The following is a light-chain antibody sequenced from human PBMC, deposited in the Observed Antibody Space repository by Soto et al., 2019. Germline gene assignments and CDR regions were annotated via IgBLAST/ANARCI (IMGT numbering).Light chain of an antibody. J-gene: IGKJ4*01. CDR3: QQSYSNPFT. Sequence: DIQMTQSPSSLCASVGDRVTITCRASQSISSYLNWYQQKPGKAPKILIYAASSLQSGVPSRFSGSGSGTDFTLTISSLQPEDFSTYYCQQSYSNPFTFGGGTKVDIK. CDR2: AAS. V-gene: IGKV1-39*01. CDR1: QSISSY.